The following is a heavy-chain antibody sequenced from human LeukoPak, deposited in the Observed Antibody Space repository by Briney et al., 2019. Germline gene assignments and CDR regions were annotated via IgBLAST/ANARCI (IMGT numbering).Heavy chain of an antibody. V-gene: IGHV3-7*03. CDR3: ARGKDWYDY. CDR2: IKQDESEK. J-gene: IGHJ4*02. CDR1: GFTFSRYW. Sequence: GGSLRLSCAASGFTFSRYWMSWVRQAPGKGLEWVANIKQDESEKYYVDSVKGRFTISRDNAKNSLYLQMNSLRAEDTAVYYCARGKDWYDYWGQGTLVTVSS. D-gene: IGHD3-9*01.